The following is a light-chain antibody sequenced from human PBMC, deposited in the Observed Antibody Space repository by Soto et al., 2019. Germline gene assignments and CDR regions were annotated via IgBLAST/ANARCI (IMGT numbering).Light chain of an antibody. CDR1: QSISSS. V-gene: IGKV1-39*01. Sequence: DIQMTQSPSSLSASVGDRVTITCRASQSISSSLNWYQQKPGKAPKLLIYAASSLKSGVPSRFRGSGSGTDFTLTISSLQPEDFATYYCQQSYSTARTFGQGTKVDI. CDR3: QQSYSTART. CDR2: AAS. J-gene: IGKJ1*01.